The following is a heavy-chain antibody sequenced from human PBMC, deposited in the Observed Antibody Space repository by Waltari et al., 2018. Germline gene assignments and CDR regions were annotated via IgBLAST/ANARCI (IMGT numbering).Heavy chain of an antibody. D-gene: IGHD1-1*01. Sequence: QLQLQESVSGLSRPSETLSHTCFVSGGSITRSSYYWGWILQSPGKGLEYVGSIYYSGSTDYNPTLEIRVTITGDMSKTQFSLKHSSGTASDTAVYYCARHWKRRGCRSDPWGQGPRVTVSS. CDR2: IYYSGST. CDR3: ARHWKRRGCRSDP. V-gene: IGHV4-39*01. CDR1: GGSITRSSYY. J-gene: IGHJ5*02.